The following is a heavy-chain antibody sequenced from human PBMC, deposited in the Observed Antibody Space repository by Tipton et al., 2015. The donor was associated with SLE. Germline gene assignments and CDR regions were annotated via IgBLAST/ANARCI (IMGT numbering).Heavy chain of an antibody. D-gene: IGHD6-6*01. CDR3: AKEASS. CDR2: IWYDGSNK. V-gene: IGHV3-33*06. CDR1: GFTFSSYS. J-gene: IGHJ5*02. Sequence: LSLTCAASGFTFSSYSMNWVRQAPGKGLEWVAVIWYDGSNKYYADSVKGRFTISRDNSKNTLYLQMNSLRAEDTAVYYCAKEASSWGQGTLVTVSS.